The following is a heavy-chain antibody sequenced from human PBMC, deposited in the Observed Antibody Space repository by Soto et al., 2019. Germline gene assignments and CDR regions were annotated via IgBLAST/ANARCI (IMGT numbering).Heavy chain of an antibody. D-gene: IGHD6-19*01. V-gene: IGHV1-18*01. CDR3: ARDKNRIPVPGTIDDGFGS. CDR2: ISAYNGNI. J-gene: IGHJ3*02. CDR1: GYTFTRYG. Sequence: QAQLVQSGAEVKKPGASVKVSCKSSGYTFTRYGISWVRQAPGQGLEWMGWISAYNGNINYAQKFQGRVTRTTDTSTSTAYMELRGLSSDDTAVYYCARDKNRIPVPGTIDDGFGSWGQGTMVNVSS.